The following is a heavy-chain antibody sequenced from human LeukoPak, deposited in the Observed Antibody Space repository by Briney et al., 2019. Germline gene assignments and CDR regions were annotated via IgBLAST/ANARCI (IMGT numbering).Heavy chain of an antibody. D-gene: IGHD6-13*01. CDR1: GFTFSSYS. V-gene: IGHV3-21*01. CDR3: ARASAAGIGWFDP. J-gene: IGHJ5*02. CDR2: ISSSSSYI. Sequence: PGGSLRLSCAASGFTFSSYSMNWVRQAPGKGLEWVSSISSSSSYIYYADSVKGRFTISRDNAKNSLYLQMNSLRAEDTAVYYCARASAAGIGWFDPWGQGTLVTVSS.